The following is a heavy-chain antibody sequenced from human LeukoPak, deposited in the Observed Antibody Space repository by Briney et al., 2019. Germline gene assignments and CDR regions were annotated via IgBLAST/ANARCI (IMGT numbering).Heavy chain of an antibody. Sequence: HPGGSLRLSCAASGFTFSSYAMSWVRQAPGKGLEWVSAISGSGGSTYYADSVKGRFTISRDNSKNTLYLQMNSLRAEDTAVYYCAKVKYGSGSLLDYWGQGTLVTVSS. CDR2: ISGSGGST. V-gene: IGHV3-23*01. J-gene: IGHJ4*02. CDR1: GFTFSSYA. CDR3: AKVKYGSGSLLDY. D-gene: IGHD3-10*01.